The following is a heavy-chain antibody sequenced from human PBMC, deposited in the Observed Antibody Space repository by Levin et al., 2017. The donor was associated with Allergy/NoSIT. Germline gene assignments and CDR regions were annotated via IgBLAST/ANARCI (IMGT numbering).Heavy chain of an antibody. V-gene: IGHV3-23*01. Sequence: GGSLRLSCAASGFTFSSYAMSWVRQAPGKGLEWVSAITGSGGSTYYADSVKGRFTISRDNSKNTLYLQMNSLRAEDTAVYSCAKNRVSGTTHQYYFDCWGQGTLVTVSS. J-gene: IGHJ4*02. CDR3: AKNRVSGTTHQYYFDC. CDR1: GFTFSSYA. D-gene: IGHD1-1*01. CDR2: ITGSGGST.